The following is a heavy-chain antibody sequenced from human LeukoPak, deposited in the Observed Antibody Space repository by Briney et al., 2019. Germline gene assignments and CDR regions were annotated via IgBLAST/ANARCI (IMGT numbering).Heavy chain of an antibody. CDR2: INSDGSST. CDR1: GFTFSSYW. CDR3: ARDGTGSGFDY. Sequence: GGSLRLSCAASGFTFSSYWMHWVRQAPGKGLVWVSHINSDGSSTSYADSVKGRFTISRDNAKNTLYLQMNSLRAEDTAVYYCARDGTGSGFDYWGQGTLVTASS. V-gene: IGHV3-74*01. J-gene: IGHJ4*02. D-gene: IGHD1-7*01.